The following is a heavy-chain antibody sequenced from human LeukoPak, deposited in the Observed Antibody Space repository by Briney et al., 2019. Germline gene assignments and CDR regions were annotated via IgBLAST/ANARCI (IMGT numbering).Heavy chain of an antibody. D-gene: IGHD1-26*01. Sequence: SVKVSCKASGGTFSSYAISWVRQAPGQGLEWMGGIIPIFGTANYAQKFQGRVTITADKSTSTAYMELSSLRSEDTAVYYCAGSGSYYPGYFDYWGQGTLVTVSS. CDR1: GGTFSSYA. CDR3: AGSGSYYPGYFDY. V-gene: IGHV1-69*06. J-gene: IGHJ4*02. CDR2: IIPIFGTA.